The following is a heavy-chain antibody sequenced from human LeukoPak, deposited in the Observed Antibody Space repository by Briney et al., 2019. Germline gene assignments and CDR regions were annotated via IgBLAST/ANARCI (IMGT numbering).Heavy chain of an antibody. J-gene: IGHJ6*03. CDR2: ISWNSGSI. V-gene: IGHV3-9*01. D-gene: IGHD6-13*01. CDR3: AKDSGYSSSCMDV. CDR1: GFTFDDYA. Sequence: GGSLRLSCAASGFTFDDYAMLWVRQTPGKGLEWVSGISWNSGSIGYADSVKGRFTISRDNAKNSLYLQMNSLRAEDTALYYCAKDSGYSSSCMDVWGKGTTVTVSS.